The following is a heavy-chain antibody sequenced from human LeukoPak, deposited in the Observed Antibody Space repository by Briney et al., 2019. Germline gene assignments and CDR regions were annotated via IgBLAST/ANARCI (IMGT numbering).Heavy chain of an antibody. CDR1: GFTFSSYG. D-gene: IGHD4-11*01. V-gene: IGHV3-74*01. Sequence: GGSLRLSCAASGFTFSSYGMHWVRQAPGKGLVWVSRINLDGSNTIYADSVEGRFTISRDNAKNTLYLQMNSLRAEDTAVYYCAKDGPYSNYEGRPIPSAFPDYWGQGTLVTVSS. CDR3: AKDGPYSNYEGRPIPSAFPDY. J-gene: IGHJ4*02. CDR2: INLDGSNT.